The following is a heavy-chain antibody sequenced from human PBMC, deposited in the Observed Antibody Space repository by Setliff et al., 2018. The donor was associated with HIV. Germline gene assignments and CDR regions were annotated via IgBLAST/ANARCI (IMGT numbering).Heavy chain of an antibody. J-gene: IGHJ4*02. D-gene: IGHD6-13*01. CDR2: ISSNGGST. V-gene: IGHV3-64*02. CDR3: TKTMYSSRWSGFDY. CDR1: GFTFSSYA. Sequence: PGGSLRLSCAASGFTFSSYAMHWVRQAPGKGLEYVSAISSNGGSTYYADSVKGRFTISRDNSKNTLYLQMGSLRAEDMAVYYCTKTMYSSRWSGFDYWGQGTPVTVSS.